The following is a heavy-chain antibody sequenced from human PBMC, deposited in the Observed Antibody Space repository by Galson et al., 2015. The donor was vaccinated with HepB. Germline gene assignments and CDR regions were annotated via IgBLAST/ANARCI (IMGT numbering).Heavy chain of an antibody. CDR3: ARDSAVAGPLDY. CDR1: GFTFSSYA. Sequence: SLRLSCAASGFTFSSYAMHWVRQAPGKGLEWVAVISYDGSNKYCADSVKGRFTISRDNSKNTLYLQMNSLRAEDTAVYYCARDSAVAGPLDYWGQGTLVTVSS. V-gene: IGHV3-30*04. D-gene: IGHD6-19*01. J-gene: IGHJ4*02. CDR2: ISYDGSNK.